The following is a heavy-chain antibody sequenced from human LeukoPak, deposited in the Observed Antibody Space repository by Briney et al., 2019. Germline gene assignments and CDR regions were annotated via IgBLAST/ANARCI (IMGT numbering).Heavy chain of an antibody. D-gene: IGHD3-22*01. CDR1: GYTFTGYY. CDR2: INPNSGGT. V-gene: IGHV1-2*06. J-gene: IGHJ4*02. CDR3: ARDGGNYYDSSGYYFPYYFDY. Sequence: ASVKVSCKASGYTFTGYYMHWVRQAPGQGLEWMGRINPNSGGTNYAQKFQGRVTMTRDTSISTAYMELSRLRSDDTAVYYCARDGGNYYDSSGYYFPYYFDYWGQGTLVTVSS.